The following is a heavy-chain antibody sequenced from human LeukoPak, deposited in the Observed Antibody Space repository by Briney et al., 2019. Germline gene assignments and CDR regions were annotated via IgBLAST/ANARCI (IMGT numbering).Heavy chain of an antibody. D-gene: IGHD6-19*01. J-gene: IGHJ4*02. CDR2: ISYDGSNK. CDR1: GFTFSSYA. CDR3: ARARQRIAVAGILVY. V-gene: IGHV3-30*04. Sequence: PGRSLRLSCAASGFTFSSYAMRWVRQAPGKGLEWVTVISYDGSNKYYADSVKGRFTISRDNSKITLYLQMNSLRAEDTAVYYCARARQRIAVAGILVYWGQGTLVTVSS.